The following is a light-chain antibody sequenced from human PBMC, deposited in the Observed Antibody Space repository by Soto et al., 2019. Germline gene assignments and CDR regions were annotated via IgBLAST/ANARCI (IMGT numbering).Light chain of an antibody. CDR1: QSVLYSSNNKNC. CDR3: QQYYSTPYT. CDR2: WAS. Sequence: DIVMTQSPDSLAVSLGERATINCKSSQSVLYSSNNKNCLAWYQQKPGQPPKLLLYWASTRESGVPDRFSGGGSETDFTLTITSLQAEDVAVYYCQQYYSTPYTFGQGTKLEIQ. J-gene: IGKJ2*01. V-gene: IGKV4-1*01.